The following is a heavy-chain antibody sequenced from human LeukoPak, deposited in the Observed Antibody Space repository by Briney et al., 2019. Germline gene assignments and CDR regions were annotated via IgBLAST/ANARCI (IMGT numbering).Heavy chain of an antibody. CDR3: ATGYSSVVPFDY. CDR1: GFTFSSYA. J-gene: IGHJ4*02. V-gene: IGHV3-23*01. CDR2: ISGSGGST. D-gene: IGHD6-25*01. Sequence: GGSLRLSCAAXGFTFSSYAMSWVRQAPGKGLEWVSAISGSGGSTYYADSVKGRFTISRDNSKNTLYLQMNSLRAEDTAVYYCATGYSSVVPFDYWGQGTLVTVSS.